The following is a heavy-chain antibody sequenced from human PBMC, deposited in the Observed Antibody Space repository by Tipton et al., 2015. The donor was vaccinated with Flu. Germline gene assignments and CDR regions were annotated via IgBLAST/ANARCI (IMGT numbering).Heavy chain of an antibody. V-gene: IGHV4-39*07. J-gene: IGHJ4*02. CDR1: GDSISNGKYF. CDR3: AREYSDYVWGSFRSHYFAF. D-gene: IGHD3-16*02. Sequence: TLSLTCAVSGDSISNGKYFWGWIRQSPGKGLEWIGHIFYRGSIYYNPSLQSRVTMSVDTSKNQFSLRLTSVTAADTAVYYCAREYSDYVWGSFRSHYFAFWGQGMLVTVSS. CDR2: IFYRGSI.